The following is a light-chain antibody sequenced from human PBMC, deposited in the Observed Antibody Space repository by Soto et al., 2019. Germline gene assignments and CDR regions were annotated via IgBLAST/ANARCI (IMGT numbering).Light chain of an antibody. CDR3: SSYTSSSILV. Sequence: QSALTQPASVSGSPGQSITISCSGTSSDVGGYDYVSWYQQHPGKAPKLIISDVSNRPSGVSNRFSGSKSGNMASLTVSGLQAEDEADYYCSSYTSSSILVFGGGTKLTVL. CDR1: SSDVGGYDY. J-gene: IGLJ2*01. CDR2: DVS. V-gene: IGLV2-14*01.